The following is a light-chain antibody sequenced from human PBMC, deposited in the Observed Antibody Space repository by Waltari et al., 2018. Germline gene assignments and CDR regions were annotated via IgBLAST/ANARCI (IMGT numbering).Light chain of an antibody. J-gene: IGLJ1*01. V-gene: IGLV2-14*03. Sequence: QSALTQPASVSGSPGQSITISCTGTSSDVGGSPYVSWYQQHPGKAPKLMIYDVSNRPSGVSNRFSGSKSANTASLTISGLQAEDEADYYCNSYTSSRTRVFGTGTKVTVL. CDR3: NSYTSSRTRV. CDR2: DVS. CDR1: SSDVGGSPY.